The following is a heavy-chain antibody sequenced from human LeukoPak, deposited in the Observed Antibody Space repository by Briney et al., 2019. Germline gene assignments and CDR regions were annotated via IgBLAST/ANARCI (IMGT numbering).Heavy chain of an antibody. V-gene: IGHV1-69*04. J-gene: IGHJ4*02. D-gene: IGHD3-3*01. CDR1: GGTFSSYA. CDR3: ARWVDDFWSGYPGGFDY. CDR2: IIPILGIA. Sequence: SVKVSCKASGGTFSSYAISWVRQAPGQGLEWMGRIIPILGIANYAQKFQGRVTITADKSTSTAYMELCSLRSEDTAVYYCARWVDDFWSGYPGGFDYWGQGTLVTVSS.